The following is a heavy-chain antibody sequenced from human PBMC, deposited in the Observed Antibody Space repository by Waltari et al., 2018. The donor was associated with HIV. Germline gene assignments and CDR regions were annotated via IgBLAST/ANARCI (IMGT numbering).Heavy chain of an antibody. D-gene: IGHD2-2*01. V-gene: IGHV4-59*08. CDR3: ARQGCTSTSCQRRGGMDV. Sequence: QVQLQESGPGLVKPSETLSLICTVSGGSIDYYYWSWIRQPPGKGLEWIGYIYYRGSTNHNPALTSRCTMSVDTSKNQFSLNLSSVTAADTAVYYCARQGCTSTSCQRRGGMDVWGQGTSVSVSS. J-gene: IGHJ6*02. CDR2: IYYRGST. CDR1: GGSIDYYY.